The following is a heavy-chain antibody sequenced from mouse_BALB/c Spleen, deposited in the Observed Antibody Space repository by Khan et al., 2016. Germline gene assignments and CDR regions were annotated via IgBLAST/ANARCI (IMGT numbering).Heavy chain of an antibody. J-gene: IGHJ4*01. D-gene: IGHD2-13*01. CDR2: INPDSSTI. V-gene: IGHV4-1*02. CDR1: GFDFSRYW. CDR3: ARPYGDPNAMEH. Sequence: EVKLLESGGGLVQPGGSLKLSCAASGFDFSRYWMSWVRQAPGKGLEWIGEINPDSSTINYTPSLKDKFIISRDNAKNTLYLQMSKVRSEDTALYYCARPYGDPNAMEHWGQGSSVTVSS.